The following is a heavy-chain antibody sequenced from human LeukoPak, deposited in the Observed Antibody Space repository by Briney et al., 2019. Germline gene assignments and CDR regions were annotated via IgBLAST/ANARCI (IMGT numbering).Heavy chain of an antibody. Sequence: PGGSLRLSCAASGFTLDDYAMHWVRQAPGKGLEWVSLISGDGGSTYYADSVKGRFTISRDNANNSLYLQMNTLRAEDTAVYYCARGTYSSGWYHYWGQGTLVTVSS. CDR2: ISGDGGST. CDR1: GFTLDDYA. CDR3: ARGTYSSGWYHY. J-gene: IGHJ4*02. D-gene: IGHD6-19*01. V-gene: IGHV3-43*02.